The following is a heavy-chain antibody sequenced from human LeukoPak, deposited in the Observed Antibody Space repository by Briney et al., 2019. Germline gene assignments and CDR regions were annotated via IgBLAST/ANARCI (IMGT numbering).Heavy chain of an antibody. D-gene: IGHD1-7*01. CDR2: IYHSGST. Sequence: SETLSLICTVSGGSISSYYWSWIRQPPGKGLEWIGYIYHSGSTYYNPSLKSRVTISVDRPKNQFSLKLSSVTAADTAVYYCTSRTGTKGYFDLWGRGTLVTVSS. J-gene: IGHJ2*01. CDR3: TSRTGTKGYFDL. V-gene: IGHV4-59*04. CDR1: GGSISSYY.